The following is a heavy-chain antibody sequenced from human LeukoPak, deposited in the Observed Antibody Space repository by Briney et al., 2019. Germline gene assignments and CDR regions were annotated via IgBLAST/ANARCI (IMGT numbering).Heavy chain of an antibody. J-gene: IGHJ4*02. CDR2: IIPIFGTA. V-gene: IGHV1-69*13. Sequence: GASVKVSCKASGGTFSSYAISWVRQAPGQGLEWMGGIIPIFGTANYAQKFQCRVTITADESTSTAYMELSSLRSEDTAVYYCAARALYCSSTIFYFFDYWGQGTLVTVSS. CDR3: AARALYCSSTIFYFFDY. CDR1: GGTFSSYA. D-gene: IGHD2-2*01.